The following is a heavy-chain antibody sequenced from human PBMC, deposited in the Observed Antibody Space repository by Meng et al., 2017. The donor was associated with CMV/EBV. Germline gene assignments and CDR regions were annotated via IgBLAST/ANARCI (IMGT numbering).Heavy chain of an antibody. CDR2: IYYSGST. D-gene: IGHD3-9*01. J-gene: IGHJ4*02. CDR1: GGSISIGDYY. V-gene: IGHV4-30-4*08. CDR3: ARDPPYYDILTGYLPSYYFDY. Sequence: SETLSLTCTVSGGSISIGDYYWSWIRQPPGKGLEWIGCIYYSGSTYYKPSLKSRLTISIDTSKNHFSLKLSSVTAADTAVYYCARDPPYYDILTGYLPSYYFDYWGQGTLVTVS.